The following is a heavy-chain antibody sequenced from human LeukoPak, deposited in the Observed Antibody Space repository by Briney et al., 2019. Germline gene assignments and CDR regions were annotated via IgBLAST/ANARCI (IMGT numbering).Heavy chain of an antibody. CDR2: VYISGNT. Sequence: PSETLSLTCTVSGGSVKTGGYSWTWIRQPAGKGLEWIGRVYISGNTDQNPSLKSRVTVSMDSSKNQFSLEMKSVTAADTAVYYCTRGWSSAGVFDSWGQGTVVTVSS. V-gene: IGHV4-61*02. D-gene: IGHD6-19*01. CDR1: GGSVKTGGYS. CDR3: TRGWSSAGVFDS. J-gene: IGHJ3*02.